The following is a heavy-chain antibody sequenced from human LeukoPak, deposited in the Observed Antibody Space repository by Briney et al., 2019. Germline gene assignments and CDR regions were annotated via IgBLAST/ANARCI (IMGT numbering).Heavy chain of an antibody. V-gene: IGHV4-34*01. J-gene: IGHJ4*02. CDR2: INHSGST. Sequence: SQTLSLTWAVDGGSFSGYYWSWIRPPPGKGLGWIGEINHSGSTNYNPSLKRRATISVDTSKNQFSLKLSSVTAADTAVYYCARGLAGGRITIFGVVIREVGFDYWGQGTLVTVSA. CDR3: ARGLAGGRITIFGVVIREVGFDY. CDR1: GGSFSGYY. D-gene: IGHD3-3*01.